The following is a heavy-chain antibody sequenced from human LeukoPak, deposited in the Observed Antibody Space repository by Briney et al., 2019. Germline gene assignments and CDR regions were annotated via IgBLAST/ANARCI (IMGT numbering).Heavy chain of an antibody. Sequence: GGSLRLSCAASGFTFSSYGMHWVRQAPGKGLEWVAVISYDGSNKYYADSVKGRFTISRDNSKNTLYLQMNSLRAEDTAVYYCAKEKAPIVVVITADYWGQGTLATVSS. J-gene: IGHJ4*02. D-gene: IGHD3-22*01. CDR1: GFTFSSYG. V-gene: IGHV3-30*18. CDR3: AKEKAPIVVVITADY. CDR2: ISYDGSNK.